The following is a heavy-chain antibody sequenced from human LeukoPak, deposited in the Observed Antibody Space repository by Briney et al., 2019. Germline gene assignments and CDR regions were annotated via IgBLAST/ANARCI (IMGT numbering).Heavy chain of an antibody. CDR1: GFTFSSYG. J-gene: IGHJ4*02. D-gene: IGHD1-26*01. V-gene: IGHV3-21*01. CDR2: ISGNSRYI. CDR3: AVSLSGSFTFDY. Sequence: GGSLRLSCAASGFTFSSYGMHWVRQAPGKGLEWVSSISGNSRYIYYADSVKGRFTISRDNAKNSLYLQMNSLRAEDTAVYYCAVSLSGSFTFDYWGQGTLVTVSS.